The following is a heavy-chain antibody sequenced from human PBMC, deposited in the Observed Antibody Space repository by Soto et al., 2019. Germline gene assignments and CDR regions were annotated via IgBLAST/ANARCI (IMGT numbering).Heavy chain of an antibody. V-gene: IGHV1-3*01. Sequence: ASVKVSCKASGYTFTSYAMHWLRQAPGQRLEWMGWINAGNGNTKYSQKFQGRVTITRDTSASTAYMELSSLRSEDTAVYYCARNILLVAAAGTDGDYYGMDVWGQGTTVTVSS. CDR1: GYTFTSYA. D-gene: IGHD6-13*01. CDR2: INAGNGNT. CDR3: ARNILLVAAAGTDGDYYGMDV. J-gene: IGHJ6*02.